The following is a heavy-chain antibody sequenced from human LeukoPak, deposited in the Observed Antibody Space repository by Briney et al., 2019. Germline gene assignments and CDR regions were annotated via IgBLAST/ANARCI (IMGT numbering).Heavy chain of an antibody. CDR2: INPSGGST. CDR3: ARDNSVEDAAWWFDP. V-gene: IGHV1-46*01. D-gene: IGHD2-15*01. CDR1: GYTFTSYY. Sequence: ASVKVSCKASGYTFTSYYMHWVRQAPGQGLEWMGIINPSGGSTSYAQKFQGRVTMTRDMSTSTDYMELSSLRSEDTAVYYCARDNSVEDAAWWFDPWGQGTLVIVSS. J-gene: IGHJ5*02.